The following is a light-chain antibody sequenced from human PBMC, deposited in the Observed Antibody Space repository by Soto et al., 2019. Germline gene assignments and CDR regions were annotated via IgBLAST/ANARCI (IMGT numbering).Light chain of an antibody. CDR3: QTRSNRSPWT. CDR2: DAS. J-gene: IGKJ1*01. V-gene: IGKV3-11*01. Sequence: IVLTQSPASLSFSPGERATLSCRASQSVSSYLAWYQQKPGQAPRLLIYDASNRATGIPARFSGSGSGTDFTLTISSLEPEDVAVYHCQTRSNRSPWTFVQGTKVEIX. CDR1: QSVSSY.